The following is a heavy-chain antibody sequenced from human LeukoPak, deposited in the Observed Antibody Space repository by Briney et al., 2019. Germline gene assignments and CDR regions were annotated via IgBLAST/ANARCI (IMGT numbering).Heavy chain of an antibody. V-gene: IGHV3-23*01. CDR1: GFTFSSYA. Sequence: PGGSLRLSCAASGFTFSSYAMSWVRQAPGKGLEWVSAISGSGGSTYYADSVKGRFTISRDNSKNTLYLQMNSLRAEDTAVYYCAKTRPIVVVPAAMSGDFDYWGQGTLVTVSS. CDR3: AKTRPIVVVPAAMSGDFDY. J-gene: IGHJ4*02. CDR2: ISGSGGST. D-gene: IGHD2-2*01.